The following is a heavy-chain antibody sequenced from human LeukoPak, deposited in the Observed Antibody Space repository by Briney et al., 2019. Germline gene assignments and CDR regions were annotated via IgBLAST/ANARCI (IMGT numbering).Heavy chain of an antibody. CDR1: GFTFSDYW. J-gene: IGHJ6*03. D-gene: IGHD2/OR15-2a*01. CDR2: IKQDGSEK. V-gene: IGHV3-7*01. Sequence: GGSLRLSCAASGFTFSDYWMNWVRQAPGKGLEWVANIKQDGSEKYCVDSVRGRFTISRDNAKNSLYLQMNSLRAEDTAIYYCAREPPPLDSSTYYYSMDVWGKGTTVTVSS. CDR3: AREPPPLDSSTYYYSMDV.